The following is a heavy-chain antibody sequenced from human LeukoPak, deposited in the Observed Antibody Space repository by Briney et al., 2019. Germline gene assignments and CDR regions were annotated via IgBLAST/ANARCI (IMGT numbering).Heavy chain of an antibody. J-gene: IGHJ5*02. CDR3: ARRISGDYGNWLDP. Sequence: SETLSLTCTVSGGSISNYYWNWIRQPPGKRLEWIGSVYHSGNTNYNPSLGSRVTMSVDTSKNQFSLKPNSVTATDTAVYYCARRISGDYGNWLDPWGQGTPVTVSS. V-gene: IGHV4-59*01. CDR2: VYHSGNT. CDR1: GGSISNYY. D-gene: IGHD4-17*01.